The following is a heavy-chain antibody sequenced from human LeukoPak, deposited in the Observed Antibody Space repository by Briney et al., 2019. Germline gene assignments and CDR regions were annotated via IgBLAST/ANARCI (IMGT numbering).Heavy chain of an antibody. Sequence: SQTLSLICTVSGGSISSGSYYWSWIRQPAGKGLEWIGRIYTSGSTNYNPSLKSRVTISVDTSKNQFSLKLSSVTAADTAVYYCARVFDPWGQGTLVTVSS. CDR1: GGSISSGSYY. CDR2: IYTSGST. J-gene: IGHJ5*02. V-gene: IGHV4-61*02. CDR3: ARVFDP.